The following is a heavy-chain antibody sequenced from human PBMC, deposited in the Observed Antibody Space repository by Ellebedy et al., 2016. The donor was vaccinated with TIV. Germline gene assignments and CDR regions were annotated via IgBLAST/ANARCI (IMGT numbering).Heavy chain of an antibody. J-gene: IGHJ4*02. CDR2: ISSSGSTI. CDR3: ASREMATIDYYFDY. Sequence: GESLKISCAASGFTFSSYSMSWIRQAPGKGLEWVSYISSSGSTIYYADSVKGRFTISRDNAKNSLYLQMNSLRAEDTAVYSCASREMATIDYYFDYWGQGTLVTVSS. V-gene: IGHV3-48*04. D-gene: IGHD5-24*01. CDR1: GFTFSSYS.